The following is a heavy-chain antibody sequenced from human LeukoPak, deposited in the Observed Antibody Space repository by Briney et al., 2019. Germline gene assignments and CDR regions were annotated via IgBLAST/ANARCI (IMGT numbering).Heavy chain of an antibody. D-gene: IGHD3-22*01. J-gene: IGHJ4*02. V-gene: IGHV3-23*01. CDR1: GFTFSSYA. Sequence: PGGSLRLSCAASGFTFSSYAMSWVRQAPGKGLEWGSAISGSGGGTYYADSVKGRVTISRDNSMNTLYLQMNSLRAEDTAVYYYAKGGITMIVVVIQYYFDYWGQGTLVTVSS. CDR3: AKGGITMIVVVIQYYFDY. CDR2: ISGSGGGT.